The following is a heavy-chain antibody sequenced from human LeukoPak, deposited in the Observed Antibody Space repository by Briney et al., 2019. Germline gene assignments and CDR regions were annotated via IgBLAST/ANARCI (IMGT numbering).Heavy chain of an antibody. V-gene: IGHV3-23*01. CDR3: ATWGGSSSFDY. J-gene: IGHJ4*02. Sequence: RGSLRLSCAASGFTFSGFAMSWVRQAPGKGLEWVSVVSGSGGSTYYADSVKGRFTISRDNSKNTLYLQMNSLRAEDTAVYYCATWGGSSSFDYWGQGTLVTVSS. CDR1: GFTFSGFA. CDR2: VSGSGGST. D-gene: IGHD6-6*01.